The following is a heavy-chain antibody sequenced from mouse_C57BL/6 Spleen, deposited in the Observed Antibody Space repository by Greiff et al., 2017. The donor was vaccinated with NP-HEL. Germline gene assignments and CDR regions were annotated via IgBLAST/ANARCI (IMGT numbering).Heavy chain of an antibody. J-gene: IGHJ2*01. CDR2: IDPANGNT. V-gene: IGHV14-3*01. D-gene: IGHD1-1*01. Sequence: VQLQQSVAELVRPGASVKLSCTASGFNITNTYMHWLKQRPEQGLEWIGRIDPANGNTKYAPKFQGKGTITADTASNAADLQLSSLTSEDTAIYYCDRELRYYFDYWGKGTTLTVSS. CDR3: DRELRYYFDY. CDR1: GFNITNTY.